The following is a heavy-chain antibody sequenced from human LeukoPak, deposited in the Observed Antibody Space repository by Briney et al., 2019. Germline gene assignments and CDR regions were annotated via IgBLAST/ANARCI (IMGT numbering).Heavy chain of an antibody. Sequence: PGGSLRLSCAASGFTFNNYAMGSVRQAPAKGLEWESGVSADGGSTYYADSVKGRFTISRDTSKNTLYLQVNSLRADDTAVYYCAKCLGISRAIFDYWGQGTLVTVSS. V-gene: IGHV3-23*01. CDR1: GFTFNNYA. J-gene: IGHJ4*02. CDR3: AKCLGISRAIFDY. CDR2: VSADGGST. D-gene: IGHD2/OR15-2a*01.